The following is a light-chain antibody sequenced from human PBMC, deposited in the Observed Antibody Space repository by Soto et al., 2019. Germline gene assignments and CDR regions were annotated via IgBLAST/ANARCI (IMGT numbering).Light chain of an antibody. CDR2: GAS. Sequence: EIVLTQSPGTLSLSPAERATLSCRARQSISGNYLSWYQQKPGQAPRLLIHGASSRATGVPGRFSGSASGTDFTLDIRRLEPEDLSVYYSHQSWGSFGGWTRVEIK. CDR1: QSISGNY. J-gene: IGKJ4*01. CDR3: HQSWGS. V-gene: IGKV3-20*01.